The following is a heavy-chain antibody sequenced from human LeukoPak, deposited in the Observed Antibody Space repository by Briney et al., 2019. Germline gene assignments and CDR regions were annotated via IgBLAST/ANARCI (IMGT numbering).Heavy chain of an antibody. Sequence: GGSLRLSCAASGFPFSSYSMNWVRQAPGKGLEWVSSISSSSTYIYYADSVKGRFTTSRDNAKNSLYLQMNSLRAEDTALYYCAKESGDYWGQGTLVTVSS. CDR2: ISSSSTYI. CDR3: AKESGDY. D-gene: IGHD6-25*01. CDR1: GFPFSSYS. J-gene: IGHJ4*02. V-gene: IGHV3-21*04.